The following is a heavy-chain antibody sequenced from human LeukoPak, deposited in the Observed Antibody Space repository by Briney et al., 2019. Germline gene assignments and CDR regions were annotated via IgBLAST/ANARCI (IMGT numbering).Heavy chain of an antibody. V-gene: IGHV4-34*01. CDR2: INHSGST. Sequence: PSETLSLTCAVYGGSFSGYYWSWIRQPPGKGLEWIGEINHSGSTNYNPSLKSRVTISVDTSKNQFSLKLSSVTAADTAVYYCARVSPYSSGWYHTSYYFDYWGQGTLVIVSS. CDR3: ARVSPYSSGWYHTSYYFDY. D-gene: IGHD6-19*01. J-gene: IGHJ4*02. CDR1: GGSFSGYY.